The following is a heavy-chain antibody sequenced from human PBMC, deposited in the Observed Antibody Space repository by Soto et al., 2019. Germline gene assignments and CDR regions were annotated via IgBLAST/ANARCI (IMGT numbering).Heavy chain of an antibody. CDR1: GYTFTSYD. J-gene: IGHJ5*02. Sequence: ASVKVSCKASGYTFTSYDINWVRQATGQGLEWMGWMNPNSDNTGYAQKFQGRVTMTRNTSISTAYMDLSSLRSEDTAVYYCARGRDYGDYRPSNWFDPWGQGTLVTVSS. CDR3: ARGRDYGDYRPSNWFDP. V-gene: IGHV1-8*01. CDR2: MNPNSDNT. D-gene: IGHD4-17*01.